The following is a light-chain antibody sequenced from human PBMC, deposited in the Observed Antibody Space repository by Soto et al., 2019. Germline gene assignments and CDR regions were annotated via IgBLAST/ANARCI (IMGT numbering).Light chain of an antibody. CDR3: QQCSTSPLT. CDR2: DAS. CDR1: QSVGNNY. Sequence: EIVLTQSPDTRSLSPGERATLSCRASQSVGNNYLAWFQQKPGQAPRLLIDDASTRATGIPDRFSGSGSGTDSTLTINRLEPEDSAVYYCQQCSTSPLTFGGGTKVEIK. J-gene: IGKJ4*01. V-gene: IGKV3-20*01.